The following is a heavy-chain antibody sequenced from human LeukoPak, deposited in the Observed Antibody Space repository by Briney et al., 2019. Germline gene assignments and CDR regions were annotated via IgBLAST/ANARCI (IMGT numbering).Heavy chain of an antibody. V-gene: IGHV3-30*04. D-gene: IGHD3-22*01. Sequence: GRSLRLSCAASGFTFSSYAMHWVRQAPGKGLKWVAVISYDGSNKYYADSVKGRFTISRDNSKNTLYPQMNSLRAEDTAVYYCARDRIDSSGYCLDYWGQGTLVTVSS. CDR3: ARDRIDSSGYCLDY. CDR1: GFTFSSYA. CDR2: ISYDGSNK. J-gene: IGHJ4*02.